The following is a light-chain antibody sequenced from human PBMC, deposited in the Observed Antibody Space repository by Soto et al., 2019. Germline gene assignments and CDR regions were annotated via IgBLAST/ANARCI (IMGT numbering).Light chain of an antibody. Sequence: ETVLTQSPGTVSLSPGERATLSCTTSQSVRSNYLAWYQQKPGQAPRLLIYGVFSRATGIPDRFSGSGSGTDCTLTISGLEPEDSAVYYCQHYDGLPRPFGQGTKLEI. CDR2: GVF. J-gene: IGKJ2*01. V-gene: IGKV3-20*01. CDR1: QSVRSNY. CDR3: QHYDGLPRP.